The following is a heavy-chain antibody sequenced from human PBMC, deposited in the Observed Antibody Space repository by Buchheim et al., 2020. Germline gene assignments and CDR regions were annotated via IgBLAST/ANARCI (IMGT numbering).Heavy chain of an antibody. CDR1: GFTFSSYG. D-gene: IGHD3-3*01. J-gene: IGHJ3*02. Sequence: QVQLVESGGGVVQPGRSLRLSCAASGFTFSSYGMHWVRQAPGKGLEWVAVIWYDGSNKYYADSVKGRFTISRDNSKKTLYLQMNSLRAEDTAVYYCARDRRDYYDFWSGYQFDAFDIWGQGT. CDR3: ARDRRDYYDFWSGYQFDAFDI. CDR2: IWYDGSNK. V-gene: IGHV3-33*01.